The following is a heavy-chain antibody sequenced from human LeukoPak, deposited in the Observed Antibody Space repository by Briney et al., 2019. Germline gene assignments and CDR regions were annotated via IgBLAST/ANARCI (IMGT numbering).Heavy chain of an antibody. Sequence: GGSLRLSCAASGFTFSSYWMNWARQAPGKGLEWVASINHNGNVNYYVDSVKGRFTISRDNAKNSLYLQMNSLRAEDTAVYYCAVSVGDYWGQGTLVTVSS. CDR3: AVSVGDY. D-gene: IGHD4-23*01. V-gene: IGHV3-7*01. CDR1: GFTFSSYW. CDR2: INHNGNVN. J-gene: IGHJ4*02.